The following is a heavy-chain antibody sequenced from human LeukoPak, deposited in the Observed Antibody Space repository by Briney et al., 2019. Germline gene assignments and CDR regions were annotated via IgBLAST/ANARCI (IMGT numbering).Heavy chain of an antibody. Sequence: GRSLRLSCAASGFTFSSYAMHWVRQAPGKGLEWVAVISYDGSNKYYADSVKGRFTISRDNAKNSLYLQMNSLRAEDTAVYYCARARVLLWFGYFDYWGQGTLVTVSS. D-gene: IGHD3-10*01. CDR1: GFTFSSYA. J-gene: IGHJ4*02. V-gene: IGHV3-30-3*01. CDR2: ISYDGSNK. CDR3: ARARVLLWFGYFDY.